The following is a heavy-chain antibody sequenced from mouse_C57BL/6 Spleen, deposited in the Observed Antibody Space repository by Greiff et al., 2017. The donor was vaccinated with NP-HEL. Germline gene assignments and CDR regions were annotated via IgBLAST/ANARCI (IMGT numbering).Heavy chain of an antibody. CDR2: INPSDSDT. D-gene: IGHD2-3*01. CDR1: GYTFTSYW. Sequence: QVQLQQPGAELVKPGASVKVSCKASGYTFTSYWMHWVKQRPGQGLEWIGRINPSDSDTNYNQKFKGKATLTVDKSSSTAYMLLSSLISEESAVYYCAIYGGYYGSYAMDYWGQGTSVTVSS. V-gene: IGHV1-74*01. J-gene: IGHJ4*01. CDR3: AIYGGYYGSYAMDY.